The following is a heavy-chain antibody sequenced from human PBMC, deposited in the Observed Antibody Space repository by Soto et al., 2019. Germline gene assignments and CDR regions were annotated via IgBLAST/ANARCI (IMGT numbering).Heavy chain of an antibody. CDR2: IYQSGST. D-gene: IGHD2-21*02. V-gene: IGHV4-30-2*01. Sequence: SETLSLTCAVSGGSISSGGYAWAWIRQPPGKGLEWVGYIYQSGSTYYNPSLKSRVTIAADRSKNQFSLNLASVTAVDTAVYYCARSYSGGDAYFDYRGQGTVVTVSS. CDR3: ARSYSGGDAYFDY. J-gene: IGHJ4*02. CDR1: GGSISSGGYA.